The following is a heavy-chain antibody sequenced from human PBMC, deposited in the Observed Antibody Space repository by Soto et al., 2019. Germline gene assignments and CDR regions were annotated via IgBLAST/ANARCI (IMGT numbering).Heavy chain of an antibody. CDR1: GFSFSNYA. Sequence: PGGSLRLSCAASGFSFSNYAMSWVRQAPGKGLEWVSSIRDSSRDTYYADSAKGRFTISRDNSKNTLYLQMYSLRGEDTAVYYCASRGRYYGMDVWGQGTTVTVS. J-gene: IGHJ6*02. V-gene: IGHV3-23*01. CDR2: IRDSSRDT. CDR3: ASRGRYYGMDV. D-gene: IGHD3-10*01.